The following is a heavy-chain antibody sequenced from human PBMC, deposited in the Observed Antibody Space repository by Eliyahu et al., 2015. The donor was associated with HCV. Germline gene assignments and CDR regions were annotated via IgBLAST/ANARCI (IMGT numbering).Heavy chain of an antibody. V-gene: IGHV1-3*01. CDR3: ARGTHSGSWTMDY. CDR1: GYSFXRXS. D-gene: IGHD6-19*01. Sequence: QVQPVQSGAEVKKPGASVKISXKPSGYSFXRXSVHWVRQAPGXSLEWMGCINPDNGKTEYSRKFQGRVTITRDTSATTAYMELSSLRSEDTAFYYCARGTHSGSWTMDYWGQGTLVTVSS. CDR2: INPDNGKT. J-gene: IGHJ4*02.